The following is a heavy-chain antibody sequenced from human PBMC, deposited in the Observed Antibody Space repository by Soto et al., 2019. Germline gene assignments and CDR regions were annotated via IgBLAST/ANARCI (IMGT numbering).Heavy chain of an antibody. Sequence: GGSLRLSCAASGFTFDDYAMHWVRQAPGKGLEWVSGISWNSGSIGYADSVKGRFTISRDNAKNSLYLQMNSLRAEDTALYYCAKDLGLHYYYYYMDVWGKGTTVTVSS. CDR3: AKDLGLHYYYYYMDV. CDR1: GFTFDDYA. D-gene: IGHD3-16*01. V-gene: IGHV3-9*01. J-gene: IGHJ6*03. CDR2: ISWNSGSI.